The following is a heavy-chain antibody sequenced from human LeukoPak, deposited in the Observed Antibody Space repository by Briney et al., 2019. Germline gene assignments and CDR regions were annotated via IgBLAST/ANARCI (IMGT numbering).Heavy chain of an antibody. D-gene: IGHD1-26*01. CDR1: GYTFTGYY. CDR3: ARDRTRREVAEYYMDV. J-gene: IGHJ6*03. CDR2: INPNSGGT. V-gene: IGHV1-2*02. Sequence: ASVKVSCKASGYTFTGYYMHWVGQAPGKGLEWMGGINPNSGGTNYAQKFQGRVTITRDTSISTAYMELSRLRSDDTAVYYCARDRTRREVAEYYMDVWGKGTTVTVSS.